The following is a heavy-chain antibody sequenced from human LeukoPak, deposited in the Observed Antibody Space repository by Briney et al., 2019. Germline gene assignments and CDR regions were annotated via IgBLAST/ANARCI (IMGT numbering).Heavy chain of an antibody. D-gene: IGHD5-18*01. CDR3: VKDLYSYGSQ. V-gene: IGHV3-64D*06. Sequence: PGGSLRLSCSASGFTFSSYAMHWVRQAPGEGLECVSAISSNGGSTYYADSVKGRFTISRDNSKTTLYLQMSSLRAEDRAVYSCVKDLYSYGSQWGQGTLVTVSP. CDR2: ISSNGGST. CDR1: GFTFSSYA. J-gene: IGHJ4*02.